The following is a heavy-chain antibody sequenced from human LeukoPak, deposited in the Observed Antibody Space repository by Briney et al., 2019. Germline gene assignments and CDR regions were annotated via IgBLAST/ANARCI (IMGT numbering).Heavy chain of an antibody. CDR1: GFTFSSYA. J-gene: IGHJ4*02. Sequence: GESLKISCAASGFTFSSYAMSWVRQAPGKGLEWVSSISGSGGSTYYADSVKGRFTISRDNSKNTLYLQMNSLRAEDTAVYYCAKPYYYDSSGLRTLDNWGQGTLVTVSS. V-gene: IGHV3-23*01. CDR2: ISGSGGST. D-gene: IGHD3-22*01. CDR3: AKPYYYDSSGLRTLDN.